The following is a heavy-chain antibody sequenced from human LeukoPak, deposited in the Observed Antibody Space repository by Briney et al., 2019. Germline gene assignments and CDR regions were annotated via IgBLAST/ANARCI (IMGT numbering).Heavy chain of an antibody. Sequence: SETLSLTCTVSGGSIRSNHWSWIRQPPGKGLEWIGYMYYSGSTNYNPSLKSRVTISVDTSKNQFSLKLSSVAAADTAVYYCARGGLSYYYMDVWGKGTTVTVSS. J-gene: IGHJ6*03. V-gene: IGHV4-59*01. CDR3: ARGGLSYYYMDV. CDR2: MYYSGST. CDR1: GGSIRSNH.